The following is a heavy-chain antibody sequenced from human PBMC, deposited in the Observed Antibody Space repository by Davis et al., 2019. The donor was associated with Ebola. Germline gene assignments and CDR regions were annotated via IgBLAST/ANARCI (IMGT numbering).Heavy chain of an antibody. J-gene: IGHJ4*02. CDR2: IRTKAYGGTA. CDR3: TSSGWSTVDY. CDR1: GFTFGDYA. V-gene: IGHV3-49*04. D-gene: IGHD6-19*01. Sequence: GGSLRLSCTVSGFTFGDYAMTWVRQAPGKGLEWVGFIRTKAYGGTAEYAASVKGRFTISRDDSKNIAYLQMNSLKTEDTAVYYCTSSGWSTVDYWGQGTLVTVSS.